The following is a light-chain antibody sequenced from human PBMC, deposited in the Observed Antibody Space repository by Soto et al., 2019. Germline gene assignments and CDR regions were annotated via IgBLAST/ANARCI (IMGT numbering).Light chain of an antibody. CDR1: QSVSSN. V-gene: IGKV3-15*01. CDR3: QQYNNWPPLFT. J-gene: IGKJ3*01. CDR2: GAS. Sequence: EIVMTQSPATLSVSPGERATLSCRASQSVSSNLAWYQQKPGQAPRLLIYGASTRATGIPARFSGSGSGTDFTLTISSRQSEEFAVYYCQQYNNWPPLFTFGPGTKVDIK.